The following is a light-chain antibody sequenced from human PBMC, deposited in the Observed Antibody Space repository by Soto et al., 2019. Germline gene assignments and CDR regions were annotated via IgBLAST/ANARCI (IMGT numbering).Light chain of an antibody. CDR1: QSVGSTY. J-gene: IGKJ1*01. Sequence: EIVLTQSPGTLSLSPGERSTLSCGASQSVGSTYLAWYQQKPGQAPRLLIYDASSRATGIPDRFSGGGSGTDFTLTISSLQPEDFAVYFCHQDFNLPWTFGQGTKV. CDR3: HQDFNLPWT. CDR2: DAS. V-gene: IGKV3-20*01.